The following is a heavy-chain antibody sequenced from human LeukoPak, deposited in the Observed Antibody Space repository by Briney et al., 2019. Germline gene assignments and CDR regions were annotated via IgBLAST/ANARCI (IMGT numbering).Heavy chain of an antibody. CDR3: ARRSYYYGSSGYYSDAFDI. J-gene: IGHJ3*02. Sequence: SVKVSCKASGGTFSSYAISWVRQAPGQGLEWMGGIIPIFGTANYAQKFQGRVTITTDESTSTAYMELSSLRSEDTAVYYCARRSYYYGSSGYYSDAFDIWGQGTMVTVSS. V-gene: IGHV1-69*05. CDR1: GGTFSSYA. D-gene: IGHD3-22*01. CDR2: IIPIFGTA.